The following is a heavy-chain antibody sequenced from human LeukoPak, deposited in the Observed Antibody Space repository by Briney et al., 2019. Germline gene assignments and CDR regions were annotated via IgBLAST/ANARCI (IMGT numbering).Heavy chain of an antibody. CDR2: IYYSGST. D-gene: IGHD2-8*01. J-gene: IGHJ5*01. CDR1: GGSISSGGYY. V-gene: IGHV4-31*11. CDR3: VRGVHWSDA. Sequence: SQTLCLTCAVSGGSISSGGYYWSWIRQHPGKGLEWIGYIYYSGSTYYNPSLKSRTTISVNTSKNQFSLKMSSVTAADTGLYDCVRGVHWSDAGGQGTLATVSA.